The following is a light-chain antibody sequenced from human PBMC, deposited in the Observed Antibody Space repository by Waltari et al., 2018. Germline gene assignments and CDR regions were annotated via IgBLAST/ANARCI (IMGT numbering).Light chain of an antibody. CDR2: EVN. V-gene: IGLV2-8*01. CDR3: SSYAGTKNPYV. Sequence: QSALNQPPSASGSPGQSVTIPCTGTSSDIGGYNYVSWYQQHPGKVPKLIIAEVNKRPSGVPDRFSGSKSGNTASLTGSGLQAEDEADYYCSSYAGTKNPYVFGTGTKVTVL. CDR1: SSDIGGYNY. J-gene: IGLJ1*01.